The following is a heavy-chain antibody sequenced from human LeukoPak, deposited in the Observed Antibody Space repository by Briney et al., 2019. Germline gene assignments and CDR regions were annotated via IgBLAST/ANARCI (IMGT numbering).Heavy chain of an antibody. CDR3: AREHYYDSSGRGAFDI. V-gene: IGHV1-46*01. CDR2: INPSGGST. D-gene: IGHD3-22*01. Sequence: GASVKVSCKASGYTFTGYYMHWVRQAPGQGLEWMGIINPSGGSTSYAQKFQGRVTMTRDTSTSTVYMELSSLRSEATAVYYCAREHYYDSSGRGAFDIWGQGTMVTVSS. J-gene: IGHJ3*02. CDR1: GYTFTGYY.